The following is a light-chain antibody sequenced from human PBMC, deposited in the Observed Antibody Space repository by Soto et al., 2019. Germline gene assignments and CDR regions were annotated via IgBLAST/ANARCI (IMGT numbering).Light chain of an antibody. V-gene: IGLV2-8*01. CDR1: SSDVGGYNY. J-gene: IGLJ3*02. CDR3: RSSAGSSRV. Sequence: QSALTQPPSASGSPGQSVTISCTGTSSDVGGYNYVSWYQQHPGKAPKLMIYEVSKRPSGVPDRFSGSKSGNTASLTVSGLPADDEDDYYCRSSAGSSRVFGGGTKLTVL. CDR2: EVS.